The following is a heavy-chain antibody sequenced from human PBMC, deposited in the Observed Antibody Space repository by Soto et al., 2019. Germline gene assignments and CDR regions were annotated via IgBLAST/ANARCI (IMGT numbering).Heavy chain of an antibody. D-gene: IGHD2-8*01. V-gene: IGHV3-23*01. J-gene: IGHJ4*02. CDR1: GFTFSSYA. Sequence: EVQLLESGGGLVQPGGSLRLSCAASGFTFSSYAMSWVRQAPGKGLEWGSAISGSGGSTYYADSVKGRFTISRDNSKNTLYLQMNSLRAADTAVYYCAKGVVLMVYAMEFDYWGQGTLVTVSS. CDR2: ISGSGGST. CDR3: AKGVVLMVYAMEFDY.